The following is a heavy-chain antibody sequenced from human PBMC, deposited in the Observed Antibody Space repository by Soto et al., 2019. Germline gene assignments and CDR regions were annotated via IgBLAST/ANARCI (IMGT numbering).Heavy chain of an antibody. Sequence: ASVKVSCKASGYTFTSYDINWVRQAPGQGLEWMGWINPNSGGTNYAQKFQGWVTMTRDTSISTAYMELSRLRSDDTAVYYCARTRLPRYAFDIWGQGTMVTVSS. D-gene: IGHD1-1*01. J-gene: IGHJ3*02. CDR1: GYTFTSYD. CDR2: INPNSGGT. V-gene: IGHV1-2*04. CDR3: ARTRLPRYAFDI.